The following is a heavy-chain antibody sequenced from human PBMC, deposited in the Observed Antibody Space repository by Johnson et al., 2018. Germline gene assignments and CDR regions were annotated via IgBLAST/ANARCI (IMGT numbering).Heavy chain of an antibody. Sequence: VQLVQSGGGVIQPGGSLRLSCAASGFTFDDYVMAWVRQSPGKGLEWVSAVGATGRTTSHADSVKGRFIISRDNSKNTVFMEMKSLRVEDTGIYYCAAWGGDSRDLEHWGQGTLVTVSS. CDR2: VGATGRTT. CDR3: AAWGGDSRDLEH. V-gene: IGHV3-23*04. CDR1: GFTFDDYV. J-gene: IGHJ1*01. D-gene: IGHD2-21*02.